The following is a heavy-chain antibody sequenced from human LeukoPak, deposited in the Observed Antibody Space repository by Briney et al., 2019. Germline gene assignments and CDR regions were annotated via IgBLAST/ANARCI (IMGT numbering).Heavy chain of an antibody. V-gene: IGHV4-59*08. CDR3: ARHRDIVVVPAAAFDY. Sequence: SETLSLTCTVSGGSISSYYWSWIRQPPGKGLEWIGYIYYSGSTYYNPSLKSRVTISVHTSKNQFSLKLSSVTAADTAVYYCARHRDIVVVPAAAFDYWGQGTLVTVSS. CDR2: IYYSGST. D-gene: IGHD2-2*01. CDR1: GGSISSYY. J-gene: IGHJ4*02.